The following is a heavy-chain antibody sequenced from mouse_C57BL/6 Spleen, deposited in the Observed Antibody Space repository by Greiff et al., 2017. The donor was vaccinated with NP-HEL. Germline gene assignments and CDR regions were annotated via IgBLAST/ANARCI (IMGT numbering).Heavy chain of an antibody. CDR1: GYTFTNYW. CDR2: IYPGGGYT. D-gene: IGHD1-1*01. J-gene: IGHJ1*03. Sequence: VQLQQSGAELVRPGTSVKMSCKASGYTFTNYWIGWAKQRPGHGLEWIGDIYPGGGYTNYNEKFKGKATLTADKSSSTAYMQFSSLTSEDSAIYYCAREDYGSSYDWYFDVWGTGTTGTVSS. V-gene: IGHV1-63*01. CDR3: AREDYGSSYDWYFDV.